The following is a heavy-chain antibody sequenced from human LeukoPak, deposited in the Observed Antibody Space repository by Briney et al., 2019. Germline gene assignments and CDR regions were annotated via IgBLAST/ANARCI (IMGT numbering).Heavy chain of an antibody. CDR2: INPNSGGT. CDR1: GHTFTGYF. V-gene: IGHV1-2*02. D-gene: IGHD2-15*01. CDR3: ASARWELRPRFDY. Sequence: ASVKVSCKASGHTFTGYFMHWVRQAPGQGLEWMGWINPNSGGTNYAQKFQGRVTMTRDTSISTAYMELSRLRSDDTAVYYCASARWELRPRFDYWGQGALVTVSS. J-gene: IGHJ4*02.